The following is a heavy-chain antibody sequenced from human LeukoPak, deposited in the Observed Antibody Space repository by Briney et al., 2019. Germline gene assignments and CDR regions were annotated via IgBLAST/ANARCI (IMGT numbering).Heavy chain of an antibody. CDR3: AKNSGSYLFGAFDY. CDR2: ISWNSGSI. D-gene: IGHD1-26*01. CDR1: GFTFGDYA. J-gene: IGHJ4*02. V-gene: IGHV3-9*01. Sequence: GRSLRLSCAASGFTFGDYAMHWVRQAPGKGLEWVSGISWNSGSIGYADSVKGRFTISRDNAKNSLYLQMNSLRAEDTALYYCAKNSGSYLFGAFDYWGQGTLVTVSS.